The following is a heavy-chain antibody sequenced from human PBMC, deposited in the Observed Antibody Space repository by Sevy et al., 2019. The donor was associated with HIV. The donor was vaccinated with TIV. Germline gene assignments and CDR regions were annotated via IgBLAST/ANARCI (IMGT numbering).Heavy chain of an antibody. Sequence: GGSLRLSCAASGFTFGSYGMHWVRQAPGKGLEWVAYISYDRSDKNYADSVKGRFTISRDNSKNTALLQLNSLRPEDTAVYYCARVFSSYYFDYWGQGTLVTVSS. V-gene: IGHV3-30*06. J-gene: IGHJ4*02. CDR2: ISYDRSDK. CDR3: ARVFSSYYFDY. CDR1: GFTFGSYG.